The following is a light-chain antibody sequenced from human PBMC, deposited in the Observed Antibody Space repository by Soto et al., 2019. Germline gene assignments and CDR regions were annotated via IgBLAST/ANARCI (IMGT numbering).Light chain of an antibody. CDR3: QQYTDWPLT. CDR2: GIS. CDR1: QSVTSNY. Sequence: VMTQSPATLSVSPGERATLSCRASQSVTSNYLAWYQQKPGQAPRLLIYGISTRATGVPDRFSGSGSGTDFTLTISRLEPEDFAVYYCQQYTDWPLTFGQGTKVAIK. V-gene: IGKV3-20*01. J-gene: IGKJ1*01.